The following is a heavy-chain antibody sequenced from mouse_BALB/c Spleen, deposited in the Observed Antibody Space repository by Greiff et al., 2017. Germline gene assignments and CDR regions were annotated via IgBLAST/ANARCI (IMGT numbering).Heavy chain of an antibody. D-gene: IGHD4-1*01. J-gene: IGHJ2*01. CDR3: VRGNWDDYFDY. CDR1: GFTFSSYG. V-gene: IGHV5-6*01. Sequence: DVQLVESGGDLVKPGGSLKLSCAASGFTFSSYGMSWVRQTPDKRLEWVATISSGGSYTYYPDSVKGRFTISRDNAKNTLYLQMSSLKSEDTAMYYCVRGNWDDYFDYWGQGTTLTVSS. CDR2: ISSGGSYT.